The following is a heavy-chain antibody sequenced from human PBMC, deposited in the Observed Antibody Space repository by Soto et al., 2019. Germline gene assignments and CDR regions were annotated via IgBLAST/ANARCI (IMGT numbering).Heavy chain of an antibody. CDR1: GGSISSSNW. Sequence: QVQLQESGPGLVKPSGTLSLTCAVSGGSISSSNWWSWVRQPPGKGLEWIGEIYHSGSTNYNPSLKRRVTISVDKSKNQFSLKLSSVTAADTAVYYCASKRWLVRPHWYFDLWGRGTLVTVSS. CDR2: IYHSGST. V-gene: IGHV4-4*02. D-gene: IGHD6-19*01. J-gene: IGHJ2*01. CDR3: ASKRWLVRPHWYFDL.